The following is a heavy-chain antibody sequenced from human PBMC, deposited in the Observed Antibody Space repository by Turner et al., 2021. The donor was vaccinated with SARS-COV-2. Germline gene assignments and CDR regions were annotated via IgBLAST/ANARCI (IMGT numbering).Heavy chain of an antibody. CDR2: MSFNGSNT. Sequence: QVQLVESGGGVVEPGRSLRLSCAASGFTFSSFHMHWVHQAPGKGLEWVAFMSFNGSNTHYTDSVKGRFTIFRDSSKNTLYLQMASLRTEDTAVYYCAKEGAENYYFDCWGQGTLVTVSS. V-gene: IGHV3-30*18. J-gene: IGHJ4*02. D-gene: IGHD1-7*01. CDR1: GFTFSSFH. CDR3: AKEGAENYYFDC.